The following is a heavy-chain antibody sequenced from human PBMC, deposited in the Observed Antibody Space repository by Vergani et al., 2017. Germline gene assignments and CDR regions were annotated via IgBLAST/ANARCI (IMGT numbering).Heavy chain of an antibody. Sequence: VQLVESGGGVVQPGRSLRLSCAASGFTFSSYGMHWVRQAPGKGLEWVSAISGSGGSTYYADSVKGRFTISRDNSKNTLYLQMNSLRAEDTAVYYCARVRSSSWWEWYFDLWGRGTLVTVSS. CDR2: ISGSGGST. CDR1: GFTFSSYG. J-gene: IGHJ2*01. V-gene: IGHV3-23*04. CDR3: ARVRSSSWWEWYFDL. D-gene: IGHD6-13*01.